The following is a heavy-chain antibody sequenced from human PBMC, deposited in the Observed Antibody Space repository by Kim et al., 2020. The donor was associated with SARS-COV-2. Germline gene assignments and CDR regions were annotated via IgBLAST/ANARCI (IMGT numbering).Heavy chain of an antibody. CDR2: ISNDGSNK. J-gene: IGHJ4*02. V-gene: IGHV3-33*05. D-gene: IGHD3-10*02. CDR1: GFTFSNYG. CDR3: ACYYVTGVKVDS. Sequence: GGSLRLSCVASGFTFSNYGMQWVRQAPGKGLEWVAVISNDGSNKFYLDSVKGRFTISRDTSKNTLSLQMNSLRVEDTAVYYCACYYVTGVKVDSWGQGTLVTVSS.